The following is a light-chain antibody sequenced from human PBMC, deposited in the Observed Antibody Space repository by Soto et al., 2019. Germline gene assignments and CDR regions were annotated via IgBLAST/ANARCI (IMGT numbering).Light chain of an antibody. CDR2: GNT. Sequence: QPVLTQPPSVSGAPGQRVTISCTGSSSNIGAGYDVHWYQQRPGTAPKHLIFGNTNRPSGVPDRFSGSKSGTSASLAITGLQAEDEGDYYCQSYDSTLSARYVFGTGTKLTVL. J-gene: IGLJ1*01. CDR3: QSYDSTLSARYV. V-gene: IGLV1-40*01. CDR1: SSNIGAGYD.